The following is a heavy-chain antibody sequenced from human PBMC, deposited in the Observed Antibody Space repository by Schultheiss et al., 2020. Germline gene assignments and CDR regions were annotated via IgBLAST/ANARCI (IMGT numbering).Heavy chain of an antibody. CDR1: GFTFDDYA. V-gene: IGHV3-9*01. J-gene: IGHJ3*02. CDR3: APGIAAAANDAFDI. D-gene: IGHD6-13*01. CDR2: ISWNSGSI. Sequence: SLRLSCAASGFTFDDYAMHWVRQAPGKGLEWVSGISWNSGSIGYADSVKGRFTISRDNAKNSLYLQMNSLRAEDTALYYCAPGIAAAANDAFDIWGQGTMVTVSS.